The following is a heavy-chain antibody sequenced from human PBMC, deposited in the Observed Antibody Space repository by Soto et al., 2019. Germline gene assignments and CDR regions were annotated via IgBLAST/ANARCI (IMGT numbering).Heavy chain of an antibody. V-gene: IGHV3-23*01. CDR2: IRVMDGSE. CDR3: AGDYIRLNSLNSNFYSFGMDG. CDR1: GFTFTNHA. D-gene: IGHD4-17*01. J-gene: IGHJ6*02. Sequence: PGGSLTLSCAASGFTFTNHAMSWVRQAPGRGREWVSTIRVMDGSEKYADFVEGRFTNSRDTSKKTLSLQMNSLRAEDTAVYYCAGDYIRLNSLNSNFYSFGMDGRGQGTTVTVSS.